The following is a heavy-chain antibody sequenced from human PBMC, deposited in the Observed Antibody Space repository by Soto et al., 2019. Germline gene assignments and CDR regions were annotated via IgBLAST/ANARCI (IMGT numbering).Heavy chain of an antibody. V-gene: IGHV4-31*03. CDR1: GGSISSGGYY. CDR2: IYYSGST. Sequence: PSETLSLTCTVSGGSISSGGYYWSWIRQHPGKGLEWIGYIYYSGSTYYNPSLKSRVTISVDTSKNQFSLKLSSVTAADTAVYYCARVGSRATVPYYFDYWGQGTLVTVSS. CDR3: ARVGSRATVPYYFDY. D-gene: IGHD4-4*01. J-gene: IGHJ4*02.